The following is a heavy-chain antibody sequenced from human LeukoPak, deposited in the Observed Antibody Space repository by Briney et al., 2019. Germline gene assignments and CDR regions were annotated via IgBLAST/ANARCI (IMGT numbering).Heavy chain of an antibody. Sequence: PGRSLRLSCAASGFTFSSYGMHWVRQAPGKGLEGVAVIWYEGSNKYYADSVKGRFTISRDNSKNTLYLQMNSLRAEDTAVYYCARDPRYSGYDFSYFDYWGQGTLVTVSS. CDR1: GFTFSSYG. D-gene: IGHD5-12*01. CDR2: IWYEGSNK. V-gene: IGHV3-33*08. J-gene: IGHJ4*02. CDR3: ARDPRYSGYDFSYFDY.